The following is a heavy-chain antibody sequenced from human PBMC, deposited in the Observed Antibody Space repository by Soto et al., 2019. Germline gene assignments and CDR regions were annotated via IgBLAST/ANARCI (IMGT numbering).Heavy chain of an antibody. CDR2: ISSSSSTI. J-gene: IGHJ4*02. CDR3: ARDPRGAMGANYFDY. CDR1: GFTFSSYS. D-gene: IGHD1-26*01. V-gene: IGHV3-48*02. Sequence: GGSLRLSCAASGFTFSSYSMNWVRQAPGKGLEWVSYISSSSSTIYYADSVKGRFTISRDNAKNSLYLQMNSLRDEDTAVYYCARDPRGAMGANYFDYWGQGTLVTVSS.